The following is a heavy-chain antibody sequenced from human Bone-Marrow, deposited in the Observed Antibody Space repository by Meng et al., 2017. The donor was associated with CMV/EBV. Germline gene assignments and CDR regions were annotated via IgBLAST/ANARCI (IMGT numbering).Heavy chain of an antibody. J-gene: IGHJ6*02. CDR2: IYSAGNT. CDR1: GFNVSSDF. D-gene: IGHD1-26*01. Sequence: GESLKISCAASGFNVSSDFMSWVRQAPGMGLEWLSVIYSAGNTYYADSVKGRFTISRDNSKNTLYLQMNSLRPEDTAVYYCARGWVDGMDVWGQGTTVTVSS. V-gene: IGHV3-66*02. CDR3: ARGWVDGMDV.